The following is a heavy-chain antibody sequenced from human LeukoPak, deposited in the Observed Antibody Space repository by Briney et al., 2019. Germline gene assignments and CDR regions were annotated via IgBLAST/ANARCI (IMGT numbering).Heavy chain of an antibody. CDR2: INHSGST. J-gene: IGHJ1*01. Sequence: SETLSLTCAVYGGSFSGYYWSWIHQPPGKGLEWIGEINHSGSTNYNPSLKSRVTISVDTSKNQFSLKLSSVTAADTAVYYCARGRIRHGYFQHWGQGTLVTVSS. D-gene: IGHD3-3*02. CDR3: ARGRIRHGYFQH. CDR1: GGSFSGYY. V-gene: IGHV4-34*01.